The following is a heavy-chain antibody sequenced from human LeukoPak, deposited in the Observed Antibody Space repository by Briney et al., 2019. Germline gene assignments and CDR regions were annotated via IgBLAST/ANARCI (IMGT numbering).Heavy chain of an antibody. V-gene: IGHV1-69*01. D-gene: IGHD5-12*01. CDR3: ARGGLRDTLIGPKYYFDY. CDR2: IIPVFDKT. CDR1: GGTFSGYA. Sequence: ASVKFSCKASGGTFSGYAISWVRQAPGQGLGWMGAIIPVFDKTNYTQNFQGRVTITADESTTTDYMELSNLRSEDTAVYYCARGGLRDTLIGPKYYFDYWVQGTLVTVS. J-gene: IGHJ4*02.